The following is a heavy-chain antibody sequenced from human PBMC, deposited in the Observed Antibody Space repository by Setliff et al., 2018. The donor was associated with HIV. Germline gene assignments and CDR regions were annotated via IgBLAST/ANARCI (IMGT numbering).Heavy chain of an antibody. V-gene: IGHV1-69*06. J-gene: IGHJ5*01. CDR3: AKAGGSYYDPSGYFWFDS. CDR2: IIPMSGTT. CDR1: GGTFSNSA. D-gene: IGHD3-22*01. Sequence: ASVKVSCKASGGTFSNSAINWVRQAPGQGLEWMGRIIPMSGTTHFTQNFQGRVTFTADKSTTTAYMDLRSLRSEDTAVYYCAKAGGSYYDPSGYFWFDSWGQGTLVTVS.